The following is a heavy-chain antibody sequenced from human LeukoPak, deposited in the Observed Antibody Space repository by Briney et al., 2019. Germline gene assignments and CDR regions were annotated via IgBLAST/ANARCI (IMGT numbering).Heavy chain of an antibody. D-gene: IGHD3-3*01. CDR3: ASMVDYDFWSGLDY. V-gene: IGHV3-21*01. J-gene: IGHJ4*02. CDR1: GFTFSSFW. Sequence: GGSLRLSCAASGFTFSSFWMSWVRQAPGKGLEWVSSISSSSSYIYYADSVKGRFPISRDNAKNSLYLQMNSLRAEDTAVYYCASMVDYDFWSGLDYWGQGTLVTVSS. CDR2: ISSSSSYI.